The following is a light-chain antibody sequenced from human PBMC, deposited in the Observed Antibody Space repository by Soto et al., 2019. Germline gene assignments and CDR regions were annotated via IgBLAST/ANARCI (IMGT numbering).Light chain of an antibody. Sequence: QTVVTQEPSFSVSPGGTVTLTCGLSSGSVSTSYYPSWYQQTPGQAPRTLIYSTNTRSSGVPDRFSDSILGNKAALTITGAQADDESDYYCVLYMGSGISFGGGTQLTVL. J-gene: IGLJ2*01. CDR1: SGSVSTSYY. CDR2: STN. CDR3: VLYMGSGIS. V-gene: IGLV8-61*01.